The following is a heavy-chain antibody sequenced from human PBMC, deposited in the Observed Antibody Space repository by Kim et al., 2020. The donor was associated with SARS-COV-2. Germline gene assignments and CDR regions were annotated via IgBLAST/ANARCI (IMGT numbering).Heavy chain of an antibody. CDR1: GFTFSSYW. D-gene: IGHD5-18*01. J-gene: IGHJ6*02. Sequence: GGSLRLSCAASGFTFSSYWMHWVRQAPGKGLVWVSRINSDGSSTSYADSVKGRFTISRDNAKNTLYLQMNSLRAEDTAVYYCARATAMYSHYYYGMDVWGQGTTVTVSS. CDR2: INSDGSST. V-gene: IGHV3-74*01. CDR3: ARATAMYSHYYYGMDV.